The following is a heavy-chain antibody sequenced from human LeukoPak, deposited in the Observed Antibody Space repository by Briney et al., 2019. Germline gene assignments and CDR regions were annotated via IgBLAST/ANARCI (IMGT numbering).Heavy chain of an antibody. CDR1: GYTFTSYY. CDR2: IIPIFGTA. V-gene: IGHV1-69*13. J-gene: IGHJ3*02. D-gene: IGHD6-13*01. Sequence: SVKVSCKASGYTFTSYYMHWVRQAPGQGLEWMGGIIPIFGTANYAQKFQGRVTITADESTSTAYMELSSLRSEDTAVYYCARVSAAGTAAFDIWGQGTMVTVSS. CDR3: ARVSAAGTAAFDI.